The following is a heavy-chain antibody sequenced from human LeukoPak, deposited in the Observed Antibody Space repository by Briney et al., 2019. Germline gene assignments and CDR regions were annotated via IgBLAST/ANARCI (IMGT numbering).Heavy chain of an antibody. J-gene: IGHJ4*02. CDR2: ISWNSGSL. CDR3: VKGRCDGGCHTREFDY. Sequence: GGSPRLSCAASGFSFRDFAVHWVRQIPGKGLEWVSGISWNSGSLGYADSVRGRFTVSRDNANNFLYLQMNSLTPEDTALYYCVKGRCDGGCHTREFDYWGQGTLVTVSS. CDR1: GFSFRDFA. D-gene: IGHD2-21*02. V-gene: IGHV3-9*01.